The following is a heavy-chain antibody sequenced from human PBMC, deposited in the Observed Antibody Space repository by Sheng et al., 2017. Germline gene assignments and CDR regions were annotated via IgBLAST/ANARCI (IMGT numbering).Heavy chain of an antibody. CDR1: GFTFSSYE. V-gene: IGHV3-48*03. D-gene: IGHD3-3*01. Sequence: EVQLVESGGGLVQPGGSLRLSCAASGFTFSSYEMNWVRQAPGKGLEWVSYISSSGSTIYYADSVKGRFTISRDNAKNSLYLQMNSLRAEDTAVYYCARDAYDFWSGYLNWYFDLWGRGTLVTVSS. J-gene: IGHJ2*01. CDR3: ARDAYDFWSGYLNWYFDL. CDR2: ISSSGSTI.